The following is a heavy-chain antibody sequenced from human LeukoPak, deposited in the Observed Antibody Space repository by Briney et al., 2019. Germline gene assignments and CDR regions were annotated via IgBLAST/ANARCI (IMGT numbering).Heavy chain of an antibody. CDR1: GGSLSSYY. V-gene: IGHV4-4*09. CDR2: IYTSGST. D-gene: IGHD5-12*01. CDR3: ARLYGGYDRDY. Sequence: SETLSLTCTVSGGSLSSYYWSWIRQPPGKGLEWIGYIYTSGSTNYNPSLKSRVTISVDTSKNQFSLKLSSVTAADTAVYYCARLYGGYDRDYWGQGTLVTVSS. J-gene: IGHJ4*02.